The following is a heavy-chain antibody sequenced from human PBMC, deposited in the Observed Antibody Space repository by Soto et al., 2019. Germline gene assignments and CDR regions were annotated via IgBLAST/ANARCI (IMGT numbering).Heavy chain of an antibody. CDR3: ARGELGYCSCGSCYYYYGMDV. CDR1: GYTFTSYD. CDR2: MNPNSGNT. D-gene: IGHD2-15*01. Sequence: GDSVKVSCKASGYTFTSYDINWVRQATGQGLEWMGWMNPNSGNTGYAQKFQGRVTMTRNTSISTAYMELSSLRSEDTAVYYCARGELGYCSCGSCYYYYGMDVWGQGTTVTVSS. J-gene: IGHJ6*02. V-gene: IGHV1-8*01.